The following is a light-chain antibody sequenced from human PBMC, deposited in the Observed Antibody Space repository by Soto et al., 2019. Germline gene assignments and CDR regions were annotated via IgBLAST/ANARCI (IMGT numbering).Light chain of an antibody. V-gene: IGKV3-15*01. CDR1: QSVFSS. CDR3: QQYNNWPRT. Sequence: GMTKSPATLSVYTGERATLSCRASQSVFSSLAWYQQKPGQAPRLLIYGAATRATGIPARFSGSGSGTEFTLTISSLQSEDFAVYYCQQYNNWPRTFGQGTKVDIK. CDR2: GAA. J-gene: IGKJ1*01.